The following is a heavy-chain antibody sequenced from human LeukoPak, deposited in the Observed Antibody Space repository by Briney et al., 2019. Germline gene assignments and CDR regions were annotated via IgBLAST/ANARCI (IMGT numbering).Heavy chain of an antibody. D-gene: IGHD6-19*01. Sequence: PGGSLRLSCAASGFTFSSYGMHWVRQAPGKGLEWVAFIRYDGSNKYYADSVKGRFTISRDNSKNTLYLQMNSLRAEDTAVYYCAKGAQYSSGWYGNFDYWGQGTLVTVSS. CDR1: GFTFSSYG. CDR2: IRYDGSNK. CDR3: AKGAQYSSGWYGNFDY. V-gene: IGHV3-30*02. J-gene: IGHJ4*02.